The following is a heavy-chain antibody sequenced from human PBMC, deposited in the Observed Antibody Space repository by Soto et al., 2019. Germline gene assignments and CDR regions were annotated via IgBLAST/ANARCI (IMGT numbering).Heavy chain of an antibody. Sequence: QVQLQESGPGLVKPSGTLSLTCAVSGGSISSSNWWSWVRQPPGKGLEWIGEIYHSGSTNYNPSLKRRVTISVDKSKNQFSLKLSSVTAADTAVYYCAKRCSGGSCYDYYYGMDVWGQGTTVTVSS. V-gene: IGHV4-4*02. CDR2: IYHSGST. D-gene: IGHD2-15*01. CDR1: GGSISSSNW. J-gene: IGHJ6*02. CDR3: AKRCSGGSCYDYYYGMDV.